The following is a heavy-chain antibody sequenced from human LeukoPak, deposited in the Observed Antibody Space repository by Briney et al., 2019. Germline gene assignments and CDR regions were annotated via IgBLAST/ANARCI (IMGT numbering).Heavy chain of an antibody. CDR2: IKSKTDGGTT. Sequence: GGSLRLSCAASGFTFSNAWMSWVRQAPGKGLEWVGRIKSKTDGGTTDYAAPVKCRFTISRDDSKNTLYLQMNSLKTEDTAVYYCTTINCSSTSCYLELDYWGQGTLVTVSS. CDR3: TTINCSSTSCYLELDY. J-gene: IGHJ4*02. V-gene: IGHV3-15*01. D-gene: IGHD2-2*01. CDR1: GFTFSNAW.